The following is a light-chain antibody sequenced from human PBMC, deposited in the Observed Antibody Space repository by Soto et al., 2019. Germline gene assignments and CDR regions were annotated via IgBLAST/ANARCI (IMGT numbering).Light chain of an antibody. Sequence: DIQMTQSPSSLSASVGDGVTITCRASQGVGNDLGWYQQKPGKAPQRLIYGASFLQSGVPSRFSGSGSGTEFTLTISSLQPEDFATYFCLQHSSYPYTFGQGTQLDIK. CDR1: QGVGND. CDR2: GAS. CDR3: LQHSSYPYT. J-gene: IGKJ2*01. V-gene: IGKV1-17*01.